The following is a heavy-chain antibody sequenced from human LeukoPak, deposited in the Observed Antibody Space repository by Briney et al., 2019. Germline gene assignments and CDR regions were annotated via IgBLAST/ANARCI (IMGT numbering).Heavy chain of an antibody. V-gene: IGHV4-59*08. D-gene: IGHD6-19*01. J-gene: IGHJ4*02. CDR1: GGSINSHY. CDR3: ARHPSVAGTKGGFDH. CDR2: IHYTGTT. Sequence: PSETLSLTCIVSGGSINSHYWSWIRQPPGKGLEWIGDIHYTGTTKYNPSLKSRVTISVDTSKNQFSLKLSSVTAADTAVYYCARHPSVAGTKGGFDHWGQGTLVTVSS.